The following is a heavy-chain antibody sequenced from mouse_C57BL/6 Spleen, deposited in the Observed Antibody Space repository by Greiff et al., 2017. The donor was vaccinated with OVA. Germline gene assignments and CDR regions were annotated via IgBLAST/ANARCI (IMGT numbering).Heavy chain of an antibody. Sequence: EVQRVESGGGLVKPGGSLKLSCAASGFTFSDYGMHWVRQAPEKGLEWVAYISSGSSTIYYADTVKGRFTISRDNAKNTLFLHMTSLRSEDTAMYYCARDEDGPYAMDYWGQGTSVTVSS. J-gene: IGHJ4*01. CDR3: ARDEDGPYAMDY. V-gene: IGHV5-17*01. CDR2: ISSGSSTI. D-gene: IGHD2-3*01. CDR1: GFTFSDYG.